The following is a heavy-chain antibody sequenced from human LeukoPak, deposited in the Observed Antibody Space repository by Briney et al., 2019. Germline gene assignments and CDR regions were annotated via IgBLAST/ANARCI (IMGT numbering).Heavy chain of an antibody. V-gene: IGHV3-23*01. Sequence: GGSLRLSCAASGFTFSSYGMSWVRQAPGKGLEWVSGISGSGGTTYYADSVKGRFTISRDNSKNTLYLQMNSLRAEDTAVYYCASGGGYYDFWSGFDYWGQGTLVTVSS. CDR3: ASGGGYYDFWSGFDY. CDR1: GFTFSSYG. J-gene: IGHJ4*02. CDR2: ISGSGGTT. D-gene: IGHD3-3*01.